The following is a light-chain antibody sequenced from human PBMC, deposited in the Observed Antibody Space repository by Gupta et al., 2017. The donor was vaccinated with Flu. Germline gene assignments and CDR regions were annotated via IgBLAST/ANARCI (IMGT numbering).Light chain of an antibody. Sequence: QSVLTQPPSASETPGQKVIISCSGSSSNIGRKTVNWYQQLPGTTPNLLMYTKNERPSGVPERFSGSKSGTSASLAISGLQSEDEAEYYCASWDVSLNAVLCGGGTKLTV. J-gene: IGLJ2*01. CDR3: ASWDVSLNAVL. V-gene: IGLV1-44*01. CDR2: TKN. CDR1: SSNIGRKT.